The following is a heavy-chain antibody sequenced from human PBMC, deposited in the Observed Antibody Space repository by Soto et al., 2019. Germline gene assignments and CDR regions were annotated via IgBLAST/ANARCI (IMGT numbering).Heavy chain of an antibody. CDR2: ISDSGSST. Sequence: GGSLRLSCAASGFTFSSYAMSWVRQAPGKGLEWVSVISDSGSSTYYADSVKGRFTISRDNSKNTLYLQMNSLRAEDTAVYYCARDVSPYCSGGSCYFDAFDIWGQGTMVTVSS. J-gene: IGHJ3*02. CDR1: GFTFSSYA. D-gene: IGHD2-15*01. CDR3: ARDVSPYCSGGSCYFDAFDI. V-gene: IGHV3-23*01.